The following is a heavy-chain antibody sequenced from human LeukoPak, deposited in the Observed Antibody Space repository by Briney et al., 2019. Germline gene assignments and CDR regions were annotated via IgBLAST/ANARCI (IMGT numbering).Heavy chain of an antibody. Sequence: ASVKVSCKASGYTFTSYDINWVRQATGQGLEWMGWMKPNSGNTGYAEKFQGRVTMTRNTSISTAYMELSSLRSEDTAVYYCARAGVSWSYPRSNWFDPWGQGTLVTVSS. CDR1: GYTFTSYD. D-gene: IGHD1-26*01. CDR2: MKPNSGNT. J-gene: IGHJ5*02. V-gene: IGHV1-8*01. CDR3: ARAGVSWSYPRSNWFDP.